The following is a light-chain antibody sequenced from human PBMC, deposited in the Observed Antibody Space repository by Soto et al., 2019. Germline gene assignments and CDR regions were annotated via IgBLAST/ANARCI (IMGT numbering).Light chain of an antibody. Sequence: EVVLTQSPGTLSLSPGERATLSCRASQSVTISYLAWFQQKPGQAPRLLIYGARSRATGVPDRFSGSGSGTDFSLTVSRLEPEDFAVYYCHQYGTSPWTFGQGTKVDIK. CDR2: GAR. J-gene: IGKJ1*01. CDR1: QSVTISY. CDR3: HQYGTSPWT. V-gene: IGKV3-20*01.